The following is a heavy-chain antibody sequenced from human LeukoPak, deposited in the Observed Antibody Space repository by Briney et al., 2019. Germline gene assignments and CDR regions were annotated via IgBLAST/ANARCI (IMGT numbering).Heavy chain of an antibody. CDR2: INHSGST. Sequence: SETLSLTCAVYGGSFSGYYWSWIRQPPGKGLEWIGEINHSGSTNYNPSLKSRVTISVDTSKNQFSLKLSSVTAADTAVYYCAGSIGYCSGGSCSIDYWGQGTLVTVSS. V-gene: IGHV4-34*01. D-gene: IGHD2-15*01. CDR1: GGSFSGYY. J-gene: IGHJ4*02. CDR3: AGSIGYCSGGSCSIDY.